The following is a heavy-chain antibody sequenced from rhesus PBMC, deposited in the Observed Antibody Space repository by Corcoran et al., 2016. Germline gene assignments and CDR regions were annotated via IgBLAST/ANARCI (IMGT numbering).Heavy chain of an antibody. CDR2: IRSKSNNYET. V-gene: IGHV3-118*01. J-gene: IGHJ4*01. Sequence: EVQLVESGGGLVQPGGSLRLSCAASGFTFSSSAMRWVRQASGKGLAWVGRIRSKSNNYETGYAASVKGRVTISRDDSKNTAYLQMNSLKTEDTAVYYCARVGYSSGWYYFDYWGQGVLVTVSS. CDR1: GFTFSSSA. CDR3: ARVGYSSGWYYFDY. D-gene: IGHD6-31*01.